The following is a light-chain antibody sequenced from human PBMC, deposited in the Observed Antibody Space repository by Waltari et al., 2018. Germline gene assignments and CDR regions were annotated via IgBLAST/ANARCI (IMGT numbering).Light chain of an antibody. Sequence: DIQMTQSPSSVSASVGARVTTTCRARQGLSRWLAWYQQKPGKAPELLIYAASILQSGVRSRFSASGSVTDFALTISSLGPEDFAAYYCEPANSFPLTFGGGTKVEIK. V-gene: IGKV1D-12*01. CDR2: AAS. J-gene: IGKJ4*01. CDR3: EPANSFPLT. CDR1: QGLSRW.